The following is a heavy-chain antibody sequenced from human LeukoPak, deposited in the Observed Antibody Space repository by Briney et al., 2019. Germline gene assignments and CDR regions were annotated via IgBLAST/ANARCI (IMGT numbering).Heavy chain of an antibody. CDR3: ARESPNYYDSSGYGAFDI. CDR2: IKQDGSEK. J-gene: IGHJ3*02. V-gene: IGHV3-7*01. D-gene: IGHD3-22*01. CDR1: GFTFSSYW. Sequence: GGSLRLSCAASGFTFSSYWMSWVRQAPGKGLEWVANIKQDGSEKYYVDSVKGRFTISRDNAKNSLYLQMNGLRAEDTAVYYCARESPNYYDSSGYGAFDIWGQGTMVTVSS.